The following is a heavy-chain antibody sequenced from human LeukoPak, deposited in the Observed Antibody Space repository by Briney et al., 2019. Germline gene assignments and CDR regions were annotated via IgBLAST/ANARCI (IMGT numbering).Heavy chain of an antibody. J-gene: IGHJ4*02. Sequence: SETLSLTCTVSGGSISSSNYYWGWIRQPPGKGVEGIGSIYYSGTTYYNPSLKSRVTMSVDTSNNQFSLKVTSVTAADTALYYCARGYCSGANCYSISFDYWGQGTLVLVSS. V-gene: IGHV4-39*07. CDR3: ARGYCSGANCYSISFDY. CDR1: GGSISSSNYY. CDR2: IYYSGTT. D-gene: IGHD2-15*01.